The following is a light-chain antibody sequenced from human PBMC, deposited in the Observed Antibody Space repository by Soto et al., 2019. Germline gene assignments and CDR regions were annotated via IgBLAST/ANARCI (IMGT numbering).Light chain of an antibody. CDR1: QSVSSD. J-gene: IGKJ1*01. CDR3: QQYQNLWT. Sequence: EIVMTQSPDTLSVSPGERVTLSCRASQSVSSDLAWYQQKPGQAPRLLIYGASARATGTPARFSGSGSGTEFTLTITSLQSEDFALYYCQQYQNLWTFGQGTEVEI. CDR2: GAS. V-gene: IGKV3-15*01.